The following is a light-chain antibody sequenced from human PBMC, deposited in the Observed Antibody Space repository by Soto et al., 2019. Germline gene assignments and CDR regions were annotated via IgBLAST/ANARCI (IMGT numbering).Light chain of an antibody. CDR3: QQYGSSGT. V-gene: IGKV3-20*01. CDR1: QSINRD. Sequence: EIVMTQSPATLSVSPGEGATLSCRASQSINRDLAWYVQKPGQAPRLLIYGASNRATGIPDRFSGSGSGTDFTLTISRLEPEDFAVYYCQQYGSSGTFGQGTKVDIK. J-gene: IGKJ1*01. CDR2: GAS.